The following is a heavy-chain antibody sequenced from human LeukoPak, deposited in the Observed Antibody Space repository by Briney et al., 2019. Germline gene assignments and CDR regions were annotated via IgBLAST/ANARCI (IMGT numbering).Heavy chain of an antibody. Sequence: PGGSLRLSCAASGFTFSSYAMHWVRQAPGKGLEWVAVISYDGSNKYYADSVKGRFTISRDNSKNTLYLQMNSLRAEDTAVYYCASSKEVDPWGQGTLVTVSS. CDR3: ASSKEVDP. CDR2: ISYDGSNK. V-gene: IGHV3-30-3*01. CDR1: GFTFSSYA. J-gene: IGHJ5*02.